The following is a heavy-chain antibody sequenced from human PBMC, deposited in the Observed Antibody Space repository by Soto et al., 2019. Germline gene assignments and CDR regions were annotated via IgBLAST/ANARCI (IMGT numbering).Heavy chain of an antibody. V-gene: IGHV4-61*01. J-gene: IGHJ4*02. CDR2: IYYSGST. Sequence: QVQLQESGPGLVKPSETLSLTCAVSGGSVSSGSYCWTWIRQPPGKGLEWTGYIYYSGSTNYNPSLRSRVTISVDTSKNQFSLKLSSVTAADTAVYYCARDRSYYYDSSGFHGFDYWCQGTLVTVSS. CDR1: GGSVSSGSYC. CDR3: ARDRSYYYDSSGFHGFDY. D-gene: IGHD3-22*01.